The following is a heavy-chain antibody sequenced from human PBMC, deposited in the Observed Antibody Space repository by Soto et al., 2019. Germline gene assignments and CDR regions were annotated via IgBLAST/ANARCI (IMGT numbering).Heavy chain of an antibody. V-gene: IGHV3-48*02. Sequence: GGSLRLSCAASGFTFSSYSMNWVRQAPGKGLEWVSYISSSSSTIYYADSVKGRFTISRDNAKNSLYLQMNSLRDEDTAVYYCSGQQHPDYYYYGMDVWGQGTTVTVSS. CDR3: SGQQHPDYYYYGMDV. J-gene: IGHJ6*02. D-gene: IGHD6-13*01. CDR2: ISSSSSTI. CDR1: GFTFSSYS.